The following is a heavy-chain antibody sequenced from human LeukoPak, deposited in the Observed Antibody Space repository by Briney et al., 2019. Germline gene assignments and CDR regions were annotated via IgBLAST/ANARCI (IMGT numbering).Heavy chain of an antibody. Sequence: SETLSLTCTVSGGSISGYYCSWIRQPPGRGPEWIGYIYYSGSTNYNPSLESRVTISVDTSKNQFSLKLSSVTAADTAVYYCARGPSSYYFDYWGQGTLVTVSS. CDR3: ARGPSSYYFDY. V-gene: IGHV4-59*01. CDR1: GGSISGYY. J-gene: IGHJ4*02. CDR2: IYYSGST.